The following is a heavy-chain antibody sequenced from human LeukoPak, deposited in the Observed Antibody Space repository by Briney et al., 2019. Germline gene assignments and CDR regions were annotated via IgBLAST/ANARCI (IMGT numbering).Heavy chain of an antibody. CDR1: GGTFSSYA. CDR2: IIPIFGTA. CDR3: ARGLHPKVVTPHDAILAWFDP. V-gene: IGHV1-69*13. J-gene: IGHJ5*02. D-gene: IGHD4-23*01. Sequence: ASVKVSCKASGGTFSSYAISWVRQAPRQGLEWMGGIIPIFGTANYAQKFQGRVTITADESTSTAYMELSSLRSEDTAVYYCARGLHPKVVTPHDAILAWFDPWGQGTLVTVSS.